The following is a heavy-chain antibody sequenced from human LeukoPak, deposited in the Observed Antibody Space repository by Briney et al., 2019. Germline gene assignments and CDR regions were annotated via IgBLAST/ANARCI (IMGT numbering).Heavy chain of an antibody. CDR3: ARRSHAAPAGYSPFFDY. CDR1: GFTFGSYT. Sequence: PGGSLRLSCAGSGFTFGSYTINWVRQGPGKGMEWASTISHSGATYYADSVEGRFTISRDNSRSTVFLQMNSLSAEDTALYFCARRSHAAPAGYSPFFDYWGQGTLVTVSS. J-gene: IGHJ4*02. V-gene: IGHV3-23*01. CDR2: ISHSGAT. D-gene: IGHD6-25*01.